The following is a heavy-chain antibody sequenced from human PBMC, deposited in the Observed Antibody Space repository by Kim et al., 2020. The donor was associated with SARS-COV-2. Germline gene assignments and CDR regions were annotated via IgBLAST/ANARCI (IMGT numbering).Heavy chain of an antibody. V-gene: IGHV3-48*03. D-gene: IGHD6-19*01. J-gene: IGHJ4*02. CDR3: ARVGDTLWVQWLGFDY. CDR2: ISSSGSTI. CDR1: GFTFSSYE. Sequence: GGSLRLSCAASGFTFSSYEMNWVRQAPGKGLEWVSYISSSGSTIYYADSVKGRFTISRDNAKNSLYLQMNSLRAEDTAVYYCARVGDTLWVQWLGFDYWGQGTLVTVSS.